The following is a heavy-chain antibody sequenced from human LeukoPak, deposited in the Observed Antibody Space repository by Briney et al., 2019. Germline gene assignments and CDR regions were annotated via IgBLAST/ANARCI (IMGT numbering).Heavy chain of an antibody. CDR2: IYYSGST. V-gene: IGHV4-30-4*01. Sequence: PSETLSLTCTVSGGSISSGDYYWSWIRQPPGKGLEWIGYIYYSGSTYYNPSLKSRVTISVDTSKNQFSLKLSSVTAADTAVYYCARGNGYSDYDYWGQGTLVTVSS. CDR3: ARGNGYSDYDY. CDR1: GGSISSGDYY. D-gene: IGHD3-3*01. J-gene: IGHJ4*02.